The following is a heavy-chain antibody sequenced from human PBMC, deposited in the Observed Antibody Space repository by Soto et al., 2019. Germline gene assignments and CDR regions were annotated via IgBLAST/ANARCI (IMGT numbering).Heavy chain of an antibody. V-gene: IGHV2-5*02. CDR1: GFSLTTDRVG. Sequence: QITLKESGPTLVKPTQTLTLTCTFSGFSLTTDRVGVGWIRQPPGEALEWLAVIYWDDSKTYRPSLESRLTITKVTSNNQVALKMTNMDYLDTATYYCAHAYGGRSLYWGQGTLVTVSS. J-gene: IGHJ4*02. CDR3: AHAYGGRSLY. CDR2: IYWDDSK. D-gene: IGHD3-16*01.